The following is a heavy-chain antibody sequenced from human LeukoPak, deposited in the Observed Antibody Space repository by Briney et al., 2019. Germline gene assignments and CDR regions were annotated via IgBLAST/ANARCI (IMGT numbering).Heavy chain of an antibody. V-gene: IGHV4-59*08. Sequence: PSDTLSLTYTVSGGPISSYYWSWIRQPPAKGLEWIGYIYYSWSTNYNPSLKSRVTISVDTSKNQFSLKLSSVTAADTAVYYCARHGPDCSGGSCYSLIDYWGQGTLVTVSS. D-gene: IGHD2-15*01. CDR2: IYYSWST. J-gene: IGHJ4*02. CDR3: ARHGPDCSGGSCYSLIDY. CDR1: GGPISSYY.